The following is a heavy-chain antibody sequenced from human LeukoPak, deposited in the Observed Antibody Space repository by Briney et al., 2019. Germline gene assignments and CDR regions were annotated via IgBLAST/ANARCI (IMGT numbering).Heavy chain of an antibody. CDR2: IQYDGSNK. Sequence: RGTPRLSPAPSGFTPSSYGMHSGPHAPGKGLGWGAFIQYDGSNKYYADSVKGRFTISRDNSKNTLYLQMNSLRAEDTAVYYCAKDDYWGQGTLVTVSS. CDR1: GFTPSSYG. CDR3: AKDDY. V-gene: IGHV3-30*02. J-gene: IGHJ4*02.